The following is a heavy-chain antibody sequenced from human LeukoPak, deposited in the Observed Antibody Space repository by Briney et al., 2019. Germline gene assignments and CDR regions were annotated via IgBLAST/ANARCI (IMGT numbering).Heavy chain of an antibody. CDR2: INHSGST. CDR1: GGSFSGYY. D-gene: IGHD2-15*01. J-gene: IGHJ4*02. Sequence: PSETLSLTCAVYGGSFSGYYWSWIRQPPGKGLEWIGEINHSGSTNYNPSLKSRVTISVDTSKNQFSLKLSSVTAADTAVYYCARTHCSGGSYYNATFDYWGQGTLVTVSS. CDR3: ARTHCSGGSYYNATFDY. V-gene: IGHV4-34*01.